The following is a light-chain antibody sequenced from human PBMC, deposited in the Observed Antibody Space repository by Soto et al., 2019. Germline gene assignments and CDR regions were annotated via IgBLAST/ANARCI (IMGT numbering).Light chain of an antibody. CDR2: DTS. CDR3: QLRSTLMYT. J-gene: IGKJ2*01. V-gene: IGKV3D-11*01. Sequence: DIVLTQTPATLSLSPGERATFSCRASEGVSAYLNWYQHKPGQPPRLLIYDTSKRATGIPDRFSGSRSRTDFTLTISSLESEDFAVYYCQLRSTLMYTFGQGTKLEIK. CDR1: EGVSAY.